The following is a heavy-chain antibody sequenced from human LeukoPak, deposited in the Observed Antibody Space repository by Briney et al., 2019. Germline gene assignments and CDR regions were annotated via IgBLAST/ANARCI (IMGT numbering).Heavy chain of an antibody. CDR1: GYSISSGYY. V-gene: IGHV4-38-2*02. Sequence: PSETLSLTCTVSGYSISSGYYWGWIRQPPGQGLEWIGSIYYSGNSYYNPSLKSRVTMSIDTSKNQFSLKVNSVTAADTAVYYCASLQGYCSGNRCPSSANYYYYMDVWGKGTTVTVSS. CDR3: ASLQGYCSGNRCPSSANYYYYMDV. J-gene: IGHJ6*03. D-gene: IGHD2-15*01. CDR2: IYYSGNS.